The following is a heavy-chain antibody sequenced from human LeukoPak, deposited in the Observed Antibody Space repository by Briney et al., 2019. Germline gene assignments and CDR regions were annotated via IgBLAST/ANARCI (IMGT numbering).Heavy chain of an antibody. J-gene: IGHJ6*04. Sequence: GGSLRLSCAASGFTFSSYEMNWVRQAPGKGLEWVSYISSSGSTIYYADSVKGRFTISRDNAKNSLYLQTNSLRAEDTAVYYCAKLGITMIGGVWGKGTTVTISS. CDR2: ISSSGSTI. D-gene: IGHD3-10*02. CDR1: GFTFSSYE. CDR3: AKLGITMIGGV. V-gene: IGHV3-48*03.